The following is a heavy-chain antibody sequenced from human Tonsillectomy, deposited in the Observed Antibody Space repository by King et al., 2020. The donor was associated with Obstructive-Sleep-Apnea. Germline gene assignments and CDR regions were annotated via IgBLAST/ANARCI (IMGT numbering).Heavy chain of an antibody. V-gene: IGHV4-59*01. D-gene: IGHD6-19*01. Sequence: PLQESGPGLVKPSETLSLTCTVSGGSISSYYWSWLRQPPGRGLQWIGYIYYSGSTNYNPSLKSRVTISVDTSKNQFSLKLNSVTAADTAVYYCARSVGSGWFGDAFDIWGQGTMVTVSS. CDR3: ARSVGSGWFGDAFDI. J-gene: IGHJ3*02. CDR2: IYYSGST. CDR1: GGSISSYY.